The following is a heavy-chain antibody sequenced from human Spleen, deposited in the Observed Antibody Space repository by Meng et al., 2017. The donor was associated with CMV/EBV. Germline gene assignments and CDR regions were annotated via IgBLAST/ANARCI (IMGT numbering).Heavy chain of an antibody. Sequence: IKSTHYYWSWIRQPPGKGLEWIGSLYYSGSTYYNPSLKSRLTISVDTSKNQFSLKLASVTATDTAVYYCASTSPHFYDTSGTGLFDYWGQGTLVTVSS. J-gene: IGHJ4*02. D-gene: IGHD3-22*01. CDR1: IKSTHYY. V-gene: IGHV4-39*01. CDR3: ASTSPHFYDTSGTGLFDY. CDR2: LYYSGST.